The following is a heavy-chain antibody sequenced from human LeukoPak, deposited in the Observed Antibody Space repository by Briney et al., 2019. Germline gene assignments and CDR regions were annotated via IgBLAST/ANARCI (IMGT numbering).Heavy chain of an antibody. Sequence: PGGSLRLSCAASGFTFSDYYMSWIRQAPGKGLEWVSYTSSSSSYTNYADSVKGRFTISRDNAKNSLYLQMNSLSAEDTAVYYCARLGGDYAPFDYWGQGTLVTVSS. CDR3: ARLGGDYAPFDY. D-gene: IGHD4-17*01. J-gene: IGHJ4*02. CDR2: TSSSSSYT. CDR1: GFTFSDYY. V-gene: IGHV3-11*06.